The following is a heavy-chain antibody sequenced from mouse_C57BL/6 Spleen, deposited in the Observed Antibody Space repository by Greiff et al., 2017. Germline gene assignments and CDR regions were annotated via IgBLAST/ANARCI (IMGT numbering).Heavy chain of an antibody. Sequence: VQLQQPGAELVMPGASVKLSCKASGYTFTSYWMHWVKQRPGQGLAWIGEIDPCDSYTNYNEKFKGKATLTADKSSSTAYMQLSSLTSEASAVFYCARRDINVGRVGFAYWGQGTLVTVSA. CDR3: ARRDINVGRVGFAY. V-gene: IGHV1-69*01. D-gene: IGHD1-1*01. CDR2: IDPCDSYT. J-gene: IGHJ3*01. CDR1: GYTFTSYW.